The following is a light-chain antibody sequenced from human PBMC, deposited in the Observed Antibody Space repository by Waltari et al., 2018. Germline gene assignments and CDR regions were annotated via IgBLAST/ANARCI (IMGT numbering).Light chain of an antibody. CDR3: QQYSSYPLT. CDR2: AAS. CDR1: QGISNH. J-gene: IGKJ4*01. Sequence: IRMTQSPSSLSASVGDRVTITCRASQGISNHLAWIQQKPGKAPKSLIYAASTLQSWVPSKFSGSGSGTDFTLTISGLQPEDFAMYYCQQYSSYPLTFGGGTKVAIK. V-gene: IGKV1-16*02.